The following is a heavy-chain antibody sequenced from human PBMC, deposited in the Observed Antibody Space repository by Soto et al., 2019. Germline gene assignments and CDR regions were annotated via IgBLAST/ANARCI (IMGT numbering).Heavy chain of an antibody. CDR1: GYTFTSYG. V-gene: IGHV1-18*01. D-gene: IGHD3-16*01. CDR2: ISAYNGNT. Sequence: QVQLVQSGAEVKKPGASVKVSCKASGYTFTSYGISWVRQAPGQGLEWMGWISAYNGNTNYAQKLQGRVTMTTDTATCEACVERRGVRSDDRAVYCCARGGGSRGGNYWGQGTLVTVSS. CDR3: ARGGGSRGGNY. J-gene: IGHJ4*02.